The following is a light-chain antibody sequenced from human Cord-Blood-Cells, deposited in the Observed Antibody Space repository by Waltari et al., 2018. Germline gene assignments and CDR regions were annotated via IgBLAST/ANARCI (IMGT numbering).Light chain of an antibody. CDR1: SSDVVSYNP. CDR2: EVS. CDR3: ISYTSGSTFVV. V-gene: IGLV2-18*02. J-gene: IGLJ2*01. Sequence: SPLTQSPSVSGSPGQSVTIPCTGPSSDVVSYNPASCYQQPPGTAPKLMISEVSKRPSGVPDRFSGSKSGNTASLTISGLQAEDEADYYCISYTSGSTFVVFGGGTKLTVL.